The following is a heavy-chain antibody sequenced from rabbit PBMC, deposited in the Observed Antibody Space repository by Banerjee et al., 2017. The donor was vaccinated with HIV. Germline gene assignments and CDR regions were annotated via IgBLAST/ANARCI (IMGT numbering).Heavy chain of an antibody. D-gene: IGHD8-1*01. V-gene: IGHV1S45*01. CDR3: ARDLGGSSDL. Sequence: QEQLEESGGDLVKPEGSLTLSCTASGFSFSNGYEMCWVRQAPGKGLEWIACINTISGDTVYATWAKGRFTISKTSSTTVTLQMTSLTAADTATYFCARDLGGSSDLWGQGTLVT. CDR1: GFSFSNGYE. CDR2: INTISGDT. J-gene: IGHJ3*01.